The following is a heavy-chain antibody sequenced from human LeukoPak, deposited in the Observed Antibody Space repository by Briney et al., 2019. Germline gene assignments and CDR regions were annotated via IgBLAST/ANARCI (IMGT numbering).Heavy chain of an antibody. J-gene: IGHJ4*02. Sequence: GGSLRLSCAASGFTFSSYAMSWVRQAPGKGPEWVSAISGSGGSTYYADSVKGRFTISRDNSKNTLYLQMNSLRAEDTGVYYCAKDSWFAEPPVGYFDYWGQGTLVTVSS. CDR2: ISGSGGST. D-gene: IGHD3-10*01. V-gene: IGHV3-23*01. CDR1: GFTFSSYA. CDR3: AKDSWFAEPPVGYFDY.